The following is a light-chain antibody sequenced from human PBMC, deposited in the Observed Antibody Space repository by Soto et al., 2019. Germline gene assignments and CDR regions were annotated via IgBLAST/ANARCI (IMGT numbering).Light chain of an antibody. CDR1: SSDVGGYNY. J-gene: IGLJ1*01. V-gene: IGLV2-14*01. CDR3: SSYTSSRGV. Sequence: QPALTQPAAGSGSPGQSITISCTGTSSDVGGYNYVSWYQQHPGKAPKLMIYDVSNRPSGVSNRFSGSKSGNTASLTISGLQAEDEADYYCSSYTSSRGVFGTGTKVTVL. CDR2: DVS.